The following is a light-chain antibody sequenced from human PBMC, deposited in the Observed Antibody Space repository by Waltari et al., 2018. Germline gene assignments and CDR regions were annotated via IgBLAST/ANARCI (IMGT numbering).Light chain of an antibody. V-gene: IGLV2-11*01. Sequence: QSALTQPRPVSGSPGQSVPIFCTGTSSDVGGYDYVPWYPHHPGKAPKLMICDVTKRPSGVPDRFSGSKSGNTASLTISGLQAEDEADYYCCSYAGSYTHVVFGGGTKLTVL. CDR1: SSDVGGYDY. CDR3: CSYAGSYTHVV. J-gene: IGLJ2*01. CDR2: DVT.